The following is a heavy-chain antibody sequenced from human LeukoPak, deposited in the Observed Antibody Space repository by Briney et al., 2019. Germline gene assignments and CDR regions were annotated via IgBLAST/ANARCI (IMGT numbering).Heavy chain of an antibody. CDR3: TTAPGEPVDY. CDR1: GFTFSNAW. CDR2: IKSKTDGGTT. J-gene: IGHJ4*02. D-gene: IGHD3-16*01. Sequence: GGSLRLSCAASGFTFSNAWMSWVRQAPGKGLEWVGRIKSKTDGGTTGYAAPVEGRLTISRDDSRNTLYLQMNSLKTEDTAVYYCTTAPGEPVDYWGQGTLVTVSS. V-gene: IGHV3-15*01.